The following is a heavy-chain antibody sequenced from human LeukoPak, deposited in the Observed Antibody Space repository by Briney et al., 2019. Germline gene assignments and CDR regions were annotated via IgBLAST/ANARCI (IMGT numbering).Heavy chain of an antibody. CDR3: ARSGGYGDYTGFDY. J-gene: IGHJ4*02. V-gene: IGHV4-30-2*01. CDR2: IYHSGST. Sequence: PSETLSLTCAVSGGSISSGGYSWRWIRQPPGKGLEWIGYIYHSGSTYYNPSLKSRVTISVDRSKNQFSLKLSSVTAADTAVYYCARSGGYGDYTGFDYWGQGTLVTVSS. CDR1: GGSISSGGYS. D-gene: IGHD4-17*01.